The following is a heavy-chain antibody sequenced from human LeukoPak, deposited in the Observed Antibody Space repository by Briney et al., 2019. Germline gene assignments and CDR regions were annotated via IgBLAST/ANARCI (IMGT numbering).Heavy chain of an antibody. J-gene: IGHJ5*02. V-gene: IGHV1-2*02. CDR3: ARAPEYYDFWSGYYLNWFDP. CDR1: GGTFTGYY. Sequence: ASVKVSCKASGGTFTGYYMHWVRQAPGQGLEWMGWINPNSGGTNYAQKFQGRVTMTRDTSISTAYMELSRLRSDDTAVYYCARAPEYYDFWSGYYLNWFDPWGRGTLVTVSS. CDR2: INPNSGGT. D-gene: IGHD3-3*01.